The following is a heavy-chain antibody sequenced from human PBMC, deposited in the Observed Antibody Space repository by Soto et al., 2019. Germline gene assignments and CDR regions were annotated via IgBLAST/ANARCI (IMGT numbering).Heavy chain of an antibody. V-gene: IGHV3-23*01. CDR2: FAFTATAT. CDR3: VKEVETVSLVAFAL. Sequence: GGSLRLSCATSGFPFHDYAMSWDRQAPGKGLEWVAAFAFTATATYYADSVKGRFTISRDSSKNIVYLQMNSLRVDDTALYYCVKEVETVSLVAFALWGQGT. D-gene: IGHD5-18*01. J-gene: IGHJ4*02. CDR1: GFPFHDYA.